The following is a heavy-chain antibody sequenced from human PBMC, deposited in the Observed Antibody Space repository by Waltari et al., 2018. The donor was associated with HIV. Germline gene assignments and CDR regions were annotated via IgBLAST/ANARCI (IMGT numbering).Heavy chain of an antibody. D-gene: IGHD3-10*01. CDR2: VYYNETI. CDR3: ARGQNSGSDKYYFDY. CDR1: GGSINGYY. V-gene: IGHV4-59*01. Sequence: QVQLQESGPRLVKPSETLSLTCTVSGGSINGYYWNWIRHSPGKRLHWIGYVYYNETINYNPALKSRVTISIDTSTTQFSLERSSVTAADTAFYFCARGQNSGSDKYYFDYWGQGTLVTVSS. J-gene: IGHJ4*02.